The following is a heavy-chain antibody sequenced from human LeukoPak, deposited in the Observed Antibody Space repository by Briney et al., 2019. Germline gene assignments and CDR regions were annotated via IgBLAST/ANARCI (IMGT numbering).Heavy chain of an antibody. V-gene: IGHV3-48*03. CDR1: GFTFSSYE. J-gene: IGHJ4*02. CDR3: ANSPFWSGYSPRDY. CDR2: ISSSGSTL. Sequence: PGGSLRLSCAASGFTFSSYEMNWVRQAPGKGLEWVSYISSSGSTLYYADSVKGRFTISKDNAKNSLYLQMNSLRAEDTAVYYCANSPFWSGYSPRDYWGQGTLVTVSS. D-gene: IGHD3-3*01.